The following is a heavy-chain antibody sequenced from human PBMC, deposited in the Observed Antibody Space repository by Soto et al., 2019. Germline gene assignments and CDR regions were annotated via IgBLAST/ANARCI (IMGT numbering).Heavy chain of an antibody. CDR3: AHFDWFIDD. V-gene: IGHV3-23*01. CDR2: ISGSGAST. CDR1: GFSVTANY. J-gene: IGHJ4*02. D-gene: IGHD3-9*01. Sequence: GSLRLSCEVSGFSVTANYMTWVRQAPGKGLEWVSAISGSGASTYYADSVKGRFTISRDNSKNTLYLQMNSLRAEDTAVYYCAHFDWFIDDWGQGTLVTVSS.